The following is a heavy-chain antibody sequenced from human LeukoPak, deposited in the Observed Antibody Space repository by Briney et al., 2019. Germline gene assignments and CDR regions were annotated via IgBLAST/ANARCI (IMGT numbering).Heavy chain of an antibody. D-gene: IGHD3-9*01. CDR2: INIDGSST. J-gene: IGHJ3*02. CDR1: GFTLTNYW. V-gene: IGHV3-74*01. Sequence: GGSLRLSCAASGFTLTNYWMHWVRQAPGKGLVWVSRINIDGSSTTYADSAKGRFTISRDNAKNTLYLQMNSLRAEDTAVYYCGRDRYDILTGYNPLGAFDIWGQGTMVTVSS. CDR3: GRDRYDILTGYNPLGAFDI.